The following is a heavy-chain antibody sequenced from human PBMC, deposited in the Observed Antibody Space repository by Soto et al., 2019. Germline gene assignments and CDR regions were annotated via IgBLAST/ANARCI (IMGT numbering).Heavy chain of an antibody. V-gene: IGHV3-30*04. CDR1: KFTFRTYI. J-gene: IGHJ6*02. D-gene: IGHD3-22*01. CDR2: ISFDGSNK. CDR3: AREMIPMIMGGMSAMYV. Sequence: QVQLVESGGGVVQPERSQRLSCAASKFTFRTYIMHWVRQAPGKGLEWVALISFDGSNKYYADSVKGRFTISRDNSKDTMYLQMNSLRPEDTAVYYCAREMIPMIMGGMSAMYVWGQGTTVTVSS.